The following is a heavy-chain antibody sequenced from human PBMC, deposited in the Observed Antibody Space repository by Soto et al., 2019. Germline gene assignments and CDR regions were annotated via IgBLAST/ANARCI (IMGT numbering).Heavy chain of an antibody. D-gene: IGHD2-2*01. CDR1: GGTFSSYA. CDR3: ARGFSSTILGLYYYYGMDV. J-gene: IGHJ6*02. Sequence: GASVKVSCKASGGTFSSYAISWVRQAPGRGLEWMGGIIPIFGTANYAQKFQGRVTITADESTSTAYMELSSLRSEDTAVYYCARGFSSTILGLYYYYGMDVWGQGTTVTVSS. CDR2: IIPIFGTA. V-gene: IGHV1-69*13.